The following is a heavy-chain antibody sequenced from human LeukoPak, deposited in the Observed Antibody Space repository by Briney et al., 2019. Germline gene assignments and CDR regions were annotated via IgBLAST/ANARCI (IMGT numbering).Heavy chain of an antibody. D-gene: IGHD5-18*01. J-gene: IGHJ4*02. V-gene: IGHV3-23*01. Sequence: GGSLRLSCAASGFTFSSYAMSWVRQAPGKGLEWVSAISGSGGSTYYADSVKGRFTISRDNSKNTLYLQMNSLRAEDTDVYYCAKEGGRGYSYGYSDWGQGTLVTVSS. CDR1: GFTFSSYA. CDR3: AKEGGRGYSYGYSD. CDR2: ISGSGGST.